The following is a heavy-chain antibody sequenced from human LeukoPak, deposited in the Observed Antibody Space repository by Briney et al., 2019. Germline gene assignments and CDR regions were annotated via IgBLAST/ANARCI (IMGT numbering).Heavy chain of an antibody. D-gene: IGHD5-18*01. CDR1: GYTFTSYD. CDR3: ARRVYSRDAFDI. J-gene: IGHJ3*02. CDR2: MNPNSGNT. Sequence: ASVTVSCKASGYTFTSYDINWVRQATGQGLEWMGWMNPNSGNTGYAQKFQGRVTITRNTSISTAYMELSSLRSEDTAVYYCARRVYSRDAFDIWGQGTMVTVSS. V-gene: IGHV1-8*03.